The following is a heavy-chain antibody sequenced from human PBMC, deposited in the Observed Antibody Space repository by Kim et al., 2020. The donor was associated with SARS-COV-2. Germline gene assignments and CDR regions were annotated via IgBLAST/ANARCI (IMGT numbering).Heavy chain of an antibody. CDR1: GFTFSSYA. D-gene: IGHD1-26*01. Sequence: GGSLRLSCAASGFTFSSYAMHWVRQAPGKGLEWVAVISYDGSNKYYADSVKGRFTISRDNSKNTLYLQMNSLSAEDTAVYYCARGVSGSYYRVDYWGQGT. J-gene: IGHJ4*02. V-gene: IGHV3-30-3*01. CDR3: ARGVSGSYYRVDY. CDR2: ISYDGSNK.